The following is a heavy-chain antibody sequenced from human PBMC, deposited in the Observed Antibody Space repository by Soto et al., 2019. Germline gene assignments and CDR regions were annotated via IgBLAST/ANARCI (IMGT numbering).Heavy chain of an antibody. Sequence: GGSLRLSCAASGFTFSSYAMSWVRQAPGKGLEWVSAISGSGGSTYYADSVKGRFTISRDNSKNTLYLQMNSLRAEDTAVYYCAKSRKGYSYGYWNFDYWGQGTLVTVSP. J-gene: IGHJ4*02. CDR1: GFTFSSYA. D-gene: IGHD5-18*01. CDR3: AKSRKGYSYGYWNFDY. CDR2: ISGSGGST. V-gene: IGHV3-23*01.